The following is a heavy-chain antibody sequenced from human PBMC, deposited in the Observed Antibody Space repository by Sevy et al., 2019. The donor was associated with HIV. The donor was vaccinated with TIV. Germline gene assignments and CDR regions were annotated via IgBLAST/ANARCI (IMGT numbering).Heavy chain of an antibody. Sequence: ASVKVSCKASGYTFTTYRITWVRQAPGQGLESLGRISAHNGDTDYPRKFQGRVTMITDTSTSTAYMELRSLRSDDTAIYYCARAYCSRGRCYSLAYWGQGTLVTVSS. J-gene: IGHJ4*02. D-gene: IGHD2-15*01. CDR2: ISAHNGDT. CDR3: ARAYCSRGRCYSLAY. CDR1: GYTFTTYR. V-gene: IGHV1-18*01.